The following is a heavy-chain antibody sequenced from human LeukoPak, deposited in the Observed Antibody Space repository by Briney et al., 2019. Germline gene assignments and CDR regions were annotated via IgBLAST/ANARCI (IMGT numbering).Heavy chain of an antibody. CDR2: VSDSGGTT. Sequence: PGGSLRLSCAGSGFTFNNYAMSWVRQAPGKGLEWVSEVSDSGGTTYYADSVKGRFTVSRDNSENTLYLQMSSLRAEDTAVYYCAKVVSVYDSRDYWGQGTLVTVSS. D-gene: IGHD5/OR15-5a*01. CDR1: GFTFNNYA. J-gene: IGHJ4*02. CDR3: AKVVSVYDSRDY. V-gene: IGHV3-23*01.